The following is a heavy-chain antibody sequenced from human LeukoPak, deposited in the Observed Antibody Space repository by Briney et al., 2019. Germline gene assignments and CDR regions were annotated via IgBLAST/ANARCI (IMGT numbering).Heavy chain of an antibody. CDR2: LSDSGGST. V-gene: IGHV3-23*01. CDR1: GFTFSNYA. D-gene: IGHD4-17*01. Sequence: GGSLRLSCAASGFTFSNYAMTWVRQAPGKGLEWVSSLSDSGGSTYYADSVKGRFTISRDNSKNTLFLQMNSLRAEDTAVYYCARGRSTTVTPGGYWGQGTLVTVSS. J-gene: IGHJ4*02. CDR3: ARGRSTTVTPGGY.